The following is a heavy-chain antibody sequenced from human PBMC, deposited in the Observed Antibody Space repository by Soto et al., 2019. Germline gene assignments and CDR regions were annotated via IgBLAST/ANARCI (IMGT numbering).Heavy chain of an antibody. J-gene: IGHJ3*02. CDR3: AKGLGWRVLGDAFDI. V-gene: IGHV3-30*18. CDR2: ISYDGTNK. Sequence: QVQLVESGGGVVQPGRSLRLSCAASGITFSSYGMHWVRQAPGKGLEWVAVISYDGTNKYYGDSVKGRFSISRDNSKNTLYLPLNSLRAEDTAAYSCAKGLGWRVLGDAFDIWGQGTMVTVSS. D-gene: IGHD6-19*01. CDR1: GITFSSYG.